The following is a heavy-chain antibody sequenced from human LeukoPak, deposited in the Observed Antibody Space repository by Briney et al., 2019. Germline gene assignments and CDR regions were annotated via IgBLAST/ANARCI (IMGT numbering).Heavy chain of an antibody. D-gene: IGHD3-16*02. J-gene: IGHJ4*02. V-gene: IGHV1-58*02. CDR1: GFTFTSSA. Sequence: SVKVSCKASGFTFTSSAMQWVRQARGQRLEWIGCIVVGSGNTNYAQKFQERVTITRDMSTSTAYMELSSLRSEDTAVYYCAAWDYDYVWGSYRHYFDYWGQGTLVTVSS. CDR3: AAWDYDYVWGSYRHYFDY. CDR2: IVVGSGNT.